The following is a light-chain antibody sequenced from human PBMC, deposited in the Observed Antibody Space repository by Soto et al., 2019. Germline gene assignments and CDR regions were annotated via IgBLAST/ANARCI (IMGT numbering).Light chain of an antibody. CDR1: HSVSTS. CDR3: QQYVSWPLP. J-gene: IGKJ4*01. CDR2: GAS. Sequence: DIVMTQAPVTLSVSPGERATLSCKTSHSVSTSLAWYQQNPGQAPRLVAHGASTRATGVPDTFSGSGSGTDFTLAISSLRSEDFAIDYWQQYVSWPLPFRGGPKVDIK. V-gene: IGKV3-15*01.